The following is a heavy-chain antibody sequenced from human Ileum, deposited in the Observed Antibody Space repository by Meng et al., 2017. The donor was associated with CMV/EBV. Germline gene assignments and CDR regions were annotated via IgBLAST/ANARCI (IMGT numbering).Heavy chain of an antibody. CDR3: ARDLLGDNDYLFDL. CDR1: GFTFSNYA. Sequence: GGSLRLSCAASGFTFSNYAMSWVRQAPGKGLEWVSSISGGGDRTYYGDSVKGRFTISRDNSKNALYLDMTGVRADDTAVYFCARDLLGDNDYLFDLWGQGTLVTVSS. CDR2: ISGGGDRT. D-gene: IGHD4/OR15-4a*01. V-gene: IGHV3-23*01. J-gene: IGHJ4*02.